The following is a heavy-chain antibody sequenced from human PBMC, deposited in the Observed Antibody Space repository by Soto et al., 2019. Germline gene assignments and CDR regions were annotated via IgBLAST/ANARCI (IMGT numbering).Heavy chain of an antibody. CDR3: ARRLSSSHPFDY. D-gene: IGHD6-13*01. Sequence: QVQLVQSGAEVKKPGSSVKVSCKASGGTFSSYTISWVRQAPGQGLEWMGRIIPILGIANYAQKFQGRVTITADKSTSTAYMELSSLRSEDTAVYYCARRLSSSHPFDYWGRGTLVTVSS. J-gene: IGHJ4*02. CDR2: IIPILGIA. V-gene: IGHV1-69*02. CDR1: GGTFSSYT.